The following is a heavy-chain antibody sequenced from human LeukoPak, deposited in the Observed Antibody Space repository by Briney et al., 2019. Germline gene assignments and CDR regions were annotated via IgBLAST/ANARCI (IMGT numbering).Heavy chain of an antibody. D-gene: IGHD2-2*01. V-gene: IGHV3-9*01. CDR2: ICWNSVSM. CDR1: GFTLKEYA. J-gene: IGHJ4*02. Sequence: GGCLRLSCAASGFTLKEYAIQWVRQAPGKGLEWGSGICWNSVSMGYADSVRGRFTISRDNAKNSLYLQMNSLRAEDTALYYCAKSVSYQLPPGLPSYFDYWGQGTLVTVSS. CDR3: AKSVSYQLPPGLPSYFDY.